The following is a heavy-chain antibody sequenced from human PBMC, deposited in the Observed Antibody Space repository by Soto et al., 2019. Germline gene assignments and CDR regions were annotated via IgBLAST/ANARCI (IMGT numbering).Heavy chain of an antibody. CDR1: GGSINSGGYY. J-gene: IGHJ3*02. Sequence: SETLSLTCTVSGGSINSGGYYWTWIRQHPGKGLEWIGYIYNSGSTYYNPSLKSRVTISVDTSKNQFSLNLSSVTAADTAMYFCARYTPTSSREGLHALDTWGQGTLVTVSS. CDR2: IYNSGST. V-gene: IGHV4-31*03. D-gene: IGHD3-3*01. CDR3: ARYTPTSSREGLHALDT.